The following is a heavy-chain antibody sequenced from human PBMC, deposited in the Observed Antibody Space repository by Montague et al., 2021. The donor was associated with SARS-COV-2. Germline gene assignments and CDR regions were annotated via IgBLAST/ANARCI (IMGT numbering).Heavy chain of an antibody. Sequence: SETLSLTCTVYGGSIGSSNWWSWVRQSPGKGLDLIGEIYHDGNTHYKPSLKSRVIMSVDKSKNQFSLRVTSATAADTAVYYCAELDGGGYWGQGTLVTVSS. CDR1: GGSIGSSNW. D-gene: IGHD3-10*01. V-gene: IGHV4-4*02. CDR3: AELDGGGY. CDR2: IYHDGNT. J-gene: IGHJ1*01.